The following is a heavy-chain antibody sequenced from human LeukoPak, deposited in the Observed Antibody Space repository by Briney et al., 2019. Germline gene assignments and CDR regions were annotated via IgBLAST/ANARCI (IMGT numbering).Heavy chain of an antibody. V-gene: IGHV3-30-3*01. CDR1: GFTFSSYA. J-gene: IGHJ4*02. Sequence: GGSLRLSCAASGFTFSSYAMHWVRQAPGKGLEWVAVISYDGSNKYYADSVKGRFTISRDNSKNTLYLQMNSLRAEDTAVYYCARAYDDILTGSRHMADWGQGTLVTVSS. CDR3: ARAYDDILTGSRHMAD. CDR2: ISYDGSNK. D-gene: IGHD3-9*01.